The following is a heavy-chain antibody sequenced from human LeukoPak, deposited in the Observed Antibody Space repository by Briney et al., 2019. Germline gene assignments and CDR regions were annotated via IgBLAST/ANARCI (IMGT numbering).Heavy chain of an antibody. V-gene: IGHV4-59*01. CDR1: GGSISSYY. J-gene: IGHJ6*02. D-gene: IGHD3-3*01. CDR2: IYYSGST. Sequence: SETLSLTCTVSGGSISSYYWSWIRQPPGKGLEWVGYIYYSGSTNYNPSLKSRVTISVDTSKNQFSLKLSSVTAADTAVCYCARGKQYYDFWSGYSIGRPYYYYGMDVWGQGTTVTVSS. CDR3: ARGKQYYDFWSGYSIGRPYYYYGMDV.